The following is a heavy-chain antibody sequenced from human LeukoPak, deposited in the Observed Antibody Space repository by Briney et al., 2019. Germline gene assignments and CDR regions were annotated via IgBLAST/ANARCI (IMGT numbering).Heavy chain of an antibody. Sequence: PGGSLRLSCAASGFTFSIYGMNWVRQAPGKGLEWVSAISGSDGSTYYTDSVKGRFTISRDNAKNTLYLQMDSLRADDTAVYYCVRGGSPSEYWGQGTLVTVSS. J-gene: IGHJ4*02. D-gene: IGHD5-12*01. CDR2: ISGSDGST. V-gene: IGHV3-23*01. CDR1: GFTFSIYG. CDR3: VRGGSPSEY.